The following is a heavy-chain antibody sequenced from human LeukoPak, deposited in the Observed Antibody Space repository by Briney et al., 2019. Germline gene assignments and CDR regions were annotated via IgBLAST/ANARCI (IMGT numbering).Heavy chain of an antibody. J-gene: IGHJ4*02. Sequence: ASVKLSCKASGYTFTSYDINWVRQATGQGLEWMRWMNPNSGNTGYAQKFQGSVTMTRNTSISTAYMERSSLRSEDTAAYDCARGLMGYYDFWSGPHDWGQGTLVTVSS. CDR1: GYTFTSYD. CDR2: MNPNSGNT. CDR3: ARGLMGYYDFWSGPHD. D-gene: IGHD3-3*01. V-gene: IGHV1-8*01.